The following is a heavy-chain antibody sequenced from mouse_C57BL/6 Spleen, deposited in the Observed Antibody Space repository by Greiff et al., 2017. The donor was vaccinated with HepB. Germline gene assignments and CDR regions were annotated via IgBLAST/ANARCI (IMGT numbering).Heavy chain of an antibody. CDR1: GFTFSSYT. CDR2: ISGGGGNT. J-gene: IGHJ2*01. V-gene: IGHV5-9*01. Sequence: EVKLVESGGGLVKPGGSLKLSCAASGFTFSSYTMSWVRQTPEKRLEWIATISGGGGNTYYPDSVKGRFTISRDNAKNTLYLQMSSLGAEDTALYYCARHYGSSFDYWGQGTTLTVSS. D-gene: IGHD1-1*01. CDR3: ARHYGSSFDY.